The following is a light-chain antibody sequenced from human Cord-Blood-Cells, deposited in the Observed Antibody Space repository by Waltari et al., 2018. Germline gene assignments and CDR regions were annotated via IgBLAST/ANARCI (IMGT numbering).Light chain of an antibody. CDR2: AAS. Sequence: DIQMSQSPSSLSASVGDRVTITCRASQSISSYLNWYQQKPGKAPKLLIYAASSLQSGVPSRFSGSGSGTDCTLSISSLPPEDFATYHRQQGYSTPLTFGGGTEVEIK. CDR3: QQGYSTPLT. J-gene: IGKJ4*01. CDR1: QSISSY. V-gene: IGKV1-39*01.